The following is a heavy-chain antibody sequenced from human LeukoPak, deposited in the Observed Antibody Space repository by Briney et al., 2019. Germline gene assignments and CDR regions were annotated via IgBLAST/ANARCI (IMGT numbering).Heavy chain of an antibody. CDR3: ATSYCGGTLCYDHY. D-gene: IGHD2-21*01. J-gene: IGHJ4*01. V-gene: IGHV3-53*01. CDR2: IYSAGNT. CDR1: AFTVSGNY. Sequence: GGSLRLSCAASAFTVSGNYMSWVRQAPGKGLEWVSAIYSAGNTYYADSVKGRFTISRDNSKNTLYLQTNSLRADDTAVYYCATSYCGGTLCYDHYWGHGTLLTVSS.